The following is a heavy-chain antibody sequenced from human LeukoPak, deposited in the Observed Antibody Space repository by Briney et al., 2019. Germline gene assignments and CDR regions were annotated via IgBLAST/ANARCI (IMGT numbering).Heavy chain of an antibody. Sequence: ASVKVSCKASGGTFSSYAISWVRQAPGQGLEWMGGIIPIFGTANYAQKFQGRVTITADESTSTAYMELSSLRSEDTAVYYCARGPAYGYHLLAIDYWGQGTLVTVSS. CDR1: GGTFSSYA. CDR3: ARGPAYGYHLLAIDY. V-gene: IGHV1-69*13. D-gene: IGHD2-2*01. CDR2: IIPIFGTA. J-gene: IGHJ4*02.